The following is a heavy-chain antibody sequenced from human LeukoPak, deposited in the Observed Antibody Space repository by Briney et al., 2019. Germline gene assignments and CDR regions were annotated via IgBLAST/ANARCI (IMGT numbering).Heavy chain of an antibody. CDR1: GGAISSYY. D-gene: IGHD3-22*01. CDR3: ARDSYYDTSGYFNDTFDM. CDR2: ISDSGGT. Sequence: PSETLSLTCTVSGGAISSYYLSWIRQPPGKGLDWIGHISDSGGTNYNPSLNNRVTMSVETSKKQFSLKLSSLTTADTAVYYCARDSYYDTSGYFNDTFDMWGQGTLVTVSS. J-gene: IGHJ3*02. V-gene: IGHV4-59*01.